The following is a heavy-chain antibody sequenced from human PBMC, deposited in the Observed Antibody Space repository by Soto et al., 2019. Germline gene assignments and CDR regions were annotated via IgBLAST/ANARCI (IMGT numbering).Heavy chain of an antibody. D-gene: IGHD1-26*01. CDR3: ASLGSRFDAFDI. J-gene: IGHJ3*02. CDR1: GYSFTSYR. V-gene: IGHV5-51*01. CDR2: IYPGDSDT. Sequence: GESLKLSCKGSGYSFTSYRVARVRQMPGKGLEWMGIIYPGDSDTRYSPSFQGQVTISADKSISTAYLQWSSLKASDTAMYYCASLGSRFDAFDICGQGTMVTVS.